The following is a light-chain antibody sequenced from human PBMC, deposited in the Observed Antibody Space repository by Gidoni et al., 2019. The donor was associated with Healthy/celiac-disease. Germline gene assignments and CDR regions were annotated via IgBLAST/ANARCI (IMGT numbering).Light chain of an antibody. CDR2: QAS. CDR1: QSISSW. CDR3: QQYNSYPMYT. J-gene: IGKJ2*01. Sequence: DIQMTQSPSTLSASVGDSVTSTCRASQSISSWLSWYQQKPGKAPKLLIYQASSLESGVPSRFSGSGAGTEFTLTISSLQPDDFATYYCQQYNSYPMYTFGQGTKLEIK. V-gene: IGKV1-5*03.